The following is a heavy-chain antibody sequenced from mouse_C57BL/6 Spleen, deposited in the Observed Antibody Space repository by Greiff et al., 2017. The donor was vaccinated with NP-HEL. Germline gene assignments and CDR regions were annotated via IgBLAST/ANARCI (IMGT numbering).Heavy chain of an antibody. V-gene: IGHV5-16*01. CDR1: GFTFSDYY. J-gene: IGHJ1*03. CDR2: INYDGSST. CDR3: ARGYWYLEV. Sequence: EVQLVESEGGLVQPGSSMKLSCTASGFTFSDYYMAWVRQVPEKGLEWVANINYDGSSTYYLDSLKSRFIISRDNAKNILYLQRSSMKSEDTATYYGARGYWYLEVWGTGTTVTVSS.